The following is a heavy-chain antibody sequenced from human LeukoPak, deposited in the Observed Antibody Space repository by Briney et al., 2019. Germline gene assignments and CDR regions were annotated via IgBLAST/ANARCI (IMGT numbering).Heavy chain of an antibody. D-gene: IGHD3-10*01. V-gene: IGHV4-59*01. CDR3: ARSGGSGSPLDY. Sequence: SETLSLNCTASGGAISNYYWSWIRQPPGKRPDWIGYIYYTGSSNYNPSLESRVSMGVATCKNQFSLKLSSVTAADTAVYFCARSGGSGSPLDYWGQGTLVTVSS. CDR2: IYYTGSS. CDR1: GGAISNYY. J-gene: IGHJ4*02.